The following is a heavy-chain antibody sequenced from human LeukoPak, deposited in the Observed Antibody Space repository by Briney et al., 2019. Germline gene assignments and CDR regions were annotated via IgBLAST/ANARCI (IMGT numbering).Heavy chain of an antibody. Sequence: PGGSLRLSCAASGFTFDDYAMHWVRQAPGKCLEWVSGISWNSGSIGYADSVKGRFTISRDNAKNSLYLQMNSLRAEDTALYYCAKDRVVRGVNTYYFDYWGQGTLVTVSS. V-gene: IGHV3-9*01. CDR2: ISWNSGSI. J-gene: IGHJ4*02. CDR3: AKDRVVRGVNTYYFDY. CDR1: GFTFDDYA. D-gene: IGHD3-10*01.